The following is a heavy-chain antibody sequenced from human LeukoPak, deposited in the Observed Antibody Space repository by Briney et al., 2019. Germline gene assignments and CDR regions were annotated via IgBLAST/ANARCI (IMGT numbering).Heavy chain of an antibody. V-gene: IGHV3-23*01. D-gene: IGHD4-17*01. CDR1: GFSFGSYA. CDR2: ISGSGGST. J-gene: IGHJ4*02. Sequence: GGSLTLSCAPSGFSFGSYAISCARQARGKGLEWVSSISGSGGSTYYADCVKGRFTISRDNSKNTPYLQMNSLRAEDTAVYYCAKARILYGDSYWGQGTLVTVSS. CDR3: AKARILYGDSY.